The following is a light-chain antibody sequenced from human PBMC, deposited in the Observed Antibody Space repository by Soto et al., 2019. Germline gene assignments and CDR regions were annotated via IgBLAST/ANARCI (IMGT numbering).Light chain of an antibody. V-gene: IGKV3-20*01. CDR2: AAS. CDR3: QQCGSSPWT. Sequence: LTQSPATLSVSPGERATLSCRASQSVSSYYLAWYQQKPGQAPRLLIYAASSRATGIPDRFSGGGSGTDFTLTISRLEPEDFAVYYCQQCGSSPWTFGQGTKVDIK. J-gene: IGKJ1*01. CDR1: QSVSSYY.